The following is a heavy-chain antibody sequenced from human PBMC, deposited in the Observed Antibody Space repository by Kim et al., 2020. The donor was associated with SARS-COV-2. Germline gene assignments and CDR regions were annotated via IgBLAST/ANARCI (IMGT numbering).Heavy chain of an antibody. CDR1: GFTFSSYA. CDR2: ISYDGSNK. D-gene: IGHD3-22*01. CDR3: ARDPSEDVYYYDSSGYYIRPFFDY. V-gene: IGHV3-30*04. Sequence: GGSLRLSCAASGFTFSSYAMHWVRQAPGKGLEWVAVISYDGSNKYYVDSVKGRFTISRDNSKNTLYLQMNSLRAEDTAVYYCARDPSEDVYYYDSSGYYIRPFFDYWGQGTLVTVSS. J-gene: IGHJ4*02.